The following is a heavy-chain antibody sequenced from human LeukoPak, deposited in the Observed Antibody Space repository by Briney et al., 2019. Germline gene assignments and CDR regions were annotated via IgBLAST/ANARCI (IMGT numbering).Heavy chain of an antibody. CDR3: ARSGDTAMVFHELRNLWRFYYGMDV. CDR1: GGTFSSYA. J-gene: IGHJ6*02. D-gene: IGHD5-18*01. V-gene: IGHV1-69*04. CDR2: IIPILGIA. Sequence: SVKVSCKASGGTFSSYAISWVRQAPGQGLEWMGRIIPILGIANYAQKFQGRVTITADKSTSTAYMELSSLRSEDTAVYYCARSGDTAMVFHELRNLWRFYYGMDVWGQGTTVTVSS.